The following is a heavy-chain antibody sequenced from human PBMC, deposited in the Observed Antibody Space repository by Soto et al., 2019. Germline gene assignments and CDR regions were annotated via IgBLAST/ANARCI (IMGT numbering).Heavy chain of an antibody. Sequence: QVQLQESGPGLVKPSQTLSLTCTVSGGSISSGGYYWSWIRQHPGKGLEWIGYIYYSGSTYYNPSLKSLVTISVDTSKNQCSLKLSSVTAADTAVYYCARTAPKYYDSSGYYSKSIYFDYWGQGTLVTVSS. D-gene: IGHD3-22*01. CDR1: GGSISSGGYY. J-gene: IGHJ4*02. CDR2: IYYSGST. V-gene: IGHV4-31*01. CDR3: ARTAPKYYDSSGYYSKSIYFDY.